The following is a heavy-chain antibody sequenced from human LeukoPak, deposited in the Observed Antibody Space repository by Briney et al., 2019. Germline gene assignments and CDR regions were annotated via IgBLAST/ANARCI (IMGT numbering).Heavy chain of an antibody. CDR3: ARGSAFITMIVVVRFSSFDI. CDR1: AYSISNNYY. CDR2: FYLRGTT. V-gene: IGHV4-38-2*02. J-gene: IGHJ3*02. Sequence: SETLSLTCTVSAYSISNNYYWGWIRQPPGKGLEWIGIFYLRGTTYYKPSLKSGVTISVDTSKTQFSLRLSSVTAADTAMYYCARGSAFITMIVVVRFSSFDIWGQGTMVTVSS. D-gene: IGHD3-22*01.